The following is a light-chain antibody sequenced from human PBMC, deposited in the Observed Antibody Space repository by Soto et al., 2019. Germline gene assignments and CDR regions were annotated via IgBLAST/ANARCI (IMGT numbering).Light chain of an antibody. CDR1: QSVSSY. V-gene: IGKV3-11*01. CDR3: QQYNSYS. CDR2: GVS. J-gene: IGKJ1*01. Sequence: EIVLTQSPATLSLSPGERATLSCRATQSVSSYLAWYQQKPGQAPRLLIYGVSIRATGIPDRFAGSGSGPDFTLTISSLQPDDFATYYCQQYNSYSFGQGTKVDIK.